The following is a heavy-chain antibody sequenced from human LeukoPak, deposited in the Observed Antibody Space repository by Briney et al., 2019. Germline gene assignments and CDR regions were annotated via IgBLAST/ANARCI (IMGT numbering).Heavy chain of an antibody. J-gene: IGHJ4*02. V-gene: IGHV4-61*02. CDR1: GGSIGSGSYY. CDR3: ARGSRYSCDC. CDR2: IYTSGST. Sequence: TSETLSLTCTVSGGSIGSGSYYWSWIRQPAGKGLEWIGRIYTSGSTNCNPSLKSRVTISVDTSKNQFSLKLSSVTAADTAVYYCARGSRYSCDCWGQGTLVTVSS. D-gene: IGHD5-18*01.